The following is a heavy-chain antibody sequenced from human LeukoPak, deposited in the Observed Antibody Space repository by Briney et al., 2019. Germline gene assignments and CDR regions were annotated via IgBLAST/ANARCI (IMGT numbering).Heavy chain of an antibody. CDR1: GYSFTTYW. CDR2: IDPSDSYT. J-gene: IGHJ4*02. Sequence: GESLKISCKGPGYSFTTYWITWVRQMPGKGLEWMGRIDPSDSYTNYSPSFQGHVTLSADKSISTAYLQWSSLRASDTAMYYCAISKNTATPGDYWGQGTLVTVS. CDR3: AISKNTATPGDY. V-gene: IGHV5-10-1*01. D-gene: IGHD5-18*01.